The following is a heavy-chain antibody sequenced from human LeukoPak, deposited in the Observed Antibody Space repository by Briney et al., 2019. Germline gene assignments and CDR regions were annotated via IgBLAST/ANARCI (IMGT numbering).Heavy chain of an antibody. CDR1: GFTFSSYS. D-gene: IGHD6-6*01. V-gene: IGHV3-48*04. Sequence: GGSLRLSCAASGFTFSSYSMNWVRQAPGKGLEWVSYISSSSSTIYYADSVKGRFTISRDNAKNSLYLQMNSLRAEDTAVYYCARDRIAAYFDYWGQGTLVTVSS. CDR2: ISSSSSTI. J-gene: IGHJ4*02. CDR3: ARDRIAAYFDY.